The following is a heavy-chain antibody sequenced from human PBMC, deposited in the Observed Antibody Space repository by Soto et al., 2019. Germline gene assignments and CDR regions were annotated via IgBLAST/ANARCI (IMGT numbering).Heavy chain of an antibody. J-gene: IGHJ6*02. CDR1: GGSISSGDYY. CDR3: AGRSWFGELDVGMDV. D-gene: IGHD3-10*01. Sequence: QVQLQESGPGLVKPSQTLSLTCTVSGGSISSGDYYWSWIRQPPGKGLEWIGYIYYSGSTYYNPSLKSRVTISVDTSKNQFSLKLSSVTAADTAVYYCAGRSWFGELDVGMDVWGQGTTVTVSS. CDR2: IYYSGST. V-gene: IGHV4-30-4*01.